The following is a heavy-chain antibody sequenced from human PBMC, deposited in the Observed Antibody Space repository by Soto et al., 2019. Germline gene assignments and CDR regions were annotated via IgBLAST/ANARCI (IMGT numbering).Heavy chain of an antibody. D-gene: IGHD5-12*01. J-gene: IGHJ6*03. CDR3: ARRGYSGYTYYYYYMDV. CDR2: IKQEGSEK. Sequence: GGSLRLSCAASGFTFSSYWMSWVRQAPGKGLEWVANIKQEGSEKYYVDTVKGRFNISRDNAKNSLYLQMNSQRAEDKAVNYYARRGYSGYTYYYYYMDVWGKGTTVTVSS. CDR1: GFTFSSYW. V-gene: IGHV3-7*01.